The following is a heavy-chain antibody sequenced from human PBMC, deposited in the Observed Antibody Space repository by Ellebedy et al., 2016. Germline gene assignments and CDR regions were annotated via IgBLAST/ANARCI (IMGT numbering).Heavy chain of an antibody. CDR3: ARAPPLSRLAARRGLPNFDY. CDR1: GYTFTSYA. CDR2: INAGNGNT. Sequence: ASVKVSCKASGYTFTSYAMHWVRQAPGQRLEWMGWINAGNGNTKYSQKFQGRVTFTRDTSASTAYMELSNLRSEDTAVYYCARAPPLSRLAARRGLPNFDYWGQGTLVTVSS. J-gene: IGHJ4*02. V-gene: IGHV1-3*01. D-gene: IGHD6-6*01.